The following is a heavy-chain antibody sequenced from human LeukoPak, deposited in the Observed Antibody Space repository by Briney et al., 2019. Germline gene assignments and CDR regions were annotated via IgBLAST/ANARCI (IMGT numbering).Heavy chain of an antibody. V-gene: IGHV4-38-2*02. CDR1: GYSIITGYY. Sequence: KPSETLSLTCTVSGYSIITGYYWGWIRQPPGKGLEWIGSIYHSGSTYYNPSLKSRVTISVDTSKNQFSLKLSSVTAADTAVYYCARRRGSLWTRPPLDYWGQGTLVTVSS. CDR3: ARRRGSLWTRPPLDY. CDR2: IYHSGST. J-gene: IGHJ4*02. D-gene: IGHD3-10*01.